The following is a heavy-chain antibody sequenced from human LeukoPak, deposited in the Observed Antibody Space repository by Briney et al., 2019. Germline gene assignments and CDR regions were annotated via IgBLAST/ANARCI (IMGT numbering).Heavy chain of an antibody. D-gene: IGHD3-22*01. CDR3: ARGSAYYDSSGYYCETFNWFDP. CDR2: INHSGST. J-gene: IGHJ5*02. V-gene: IGHV4-34*01. CDR1: GGSFSGYY. Sequence: PSETLSLTCAVYGGSFSGYYWGWIRQPPGKGLEWIGEINHSGSTNYNPSLKSRVTISVDTSKNQFSLKLSSVTAADTAVYYCARGSAYYDSSGYYCETFNWFDPWGQGTLVTVSS.